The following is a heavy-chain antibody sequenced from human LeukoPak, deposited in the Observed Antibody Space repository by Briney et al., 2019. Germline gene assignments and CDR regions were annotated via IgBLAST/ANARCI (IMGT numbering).Heavy chain of an antibody. V-gene: IGHV4-4*07. Sequence: SETLSLTCTVSGGSISSYYWSWIRQPAGKGLEWIWRIYTSGSTDYNPSLKSRVNMSLDTSKNQFSLKLISVTDADTAVYYCAGMGDYDIDYWGQGTLVTVSS. CDR1: GGSISSYY. CDR3: AGMGDYDIDY. D-gene: IGHD3-16*01. J-gene: IGHJ4*02. CDR2: IYTSGST.